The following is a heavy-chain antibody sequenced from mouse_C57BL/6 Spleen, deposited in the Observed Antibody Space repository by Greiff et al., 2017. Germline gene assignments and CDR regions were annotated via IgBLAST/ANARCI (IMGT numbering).Heavy chain of an antibody. V-gene: IGHV1-47*01. J-gene: IGHJ3*01. CDR2: FHPYNDDN. Sequence: VPGVESGAELVKPGASVKMSCKASGYTFTTYPIEWMKQNHGKSLEWIGNFHPYNDDNKYNERFKGKATLTVEKASSKVCLELSRLTSDDSAVYYCAREDDYDGFAYWGQGTLVTVSA. CDR1: GYTFTTYP. CDR3: AREDDYDGFAY. D-gene: IGHD2-4*01.